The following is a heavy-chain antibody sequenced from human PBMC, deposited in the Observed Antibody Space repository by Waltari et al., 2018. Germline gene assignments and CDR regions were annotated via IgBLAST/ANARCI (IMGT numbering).Heavy chain of an antibody. V-gene: IGHV5-51*01. CDR3: ARGFTSTSYFDY. Sequence: EVQLVQSGAEVKKPGEFLKISCQASGYRFTSYWIGWVRQLPGKGLECLGIIFPGDSDTRYSPSFQGQVTISADKSISTVYLQWNSLKASDSAVYFCARGFTSTSYFDYWGRGTLATASS. J-gene: IGHJ4*02. D-gene: IGHD3-10*01. CDR1: GYRFTSYW. CDR2: IFPGDSDT.